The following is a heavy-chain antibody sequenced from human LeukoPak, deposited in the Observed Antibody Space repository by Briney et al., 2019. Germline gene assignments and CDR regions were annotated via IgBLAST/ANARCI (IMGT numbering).Heavy chain of an antibody. V-gene: IGHV4-31*03. CDR3: ARETPRGYCSSTSCYTGFDY. Sequence: SDTLSLTCTVSGGSISSGGYYSSWIRQHPGKGLEWIVYIYYSGSTYYNPSLKSRVTISVDTSKNQFSLKLSSVTAADTAVYYCARETPRGYCSSTSCYTGFDYWGQGTLVTVSS. CDR2: IYYSGST. D-gene: IGHD2-2*02. J-gene: IGHJ4*02. CDR1: GGSISSGGYY.